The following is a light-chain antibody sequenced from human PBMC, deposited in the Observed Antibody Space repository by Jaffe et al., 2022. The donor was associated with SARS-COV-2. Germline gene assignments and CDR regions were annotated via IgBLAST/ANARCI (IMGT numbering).Light chain of an antibody. CDR2: DVS. J-gene: IGLJ2*01. Sequence: QSALTQPASVSGSPGQSITISCTGTSSDVGGYNSVSWYQQHPGKAPKLMIYDVSNRPSGVSNRFSGSKSGNTASLTISGLQAEDEADYYCSSYPEVFGGGTKLTVL. V-gene: IGLV2-14*01. CDR3: SSYPEV. CDR1: SSDVGGYNS.